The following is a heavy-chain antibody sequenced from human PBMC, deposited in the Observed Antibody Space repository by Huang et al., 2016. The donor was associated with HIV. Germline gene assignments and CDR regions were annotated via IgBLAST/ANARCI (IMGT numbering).Heavy chain of an antibody. CDR1: GFTFSDYY. V-gene: IGHV3-11*01. J-gene: IGHJ4*02. Sequence: QVQLVESGGGLVKPGGSLRLSCAASGFTFSDYYMSWIRQTPGKGLEWISYSSSSENSIYYADSVKGRFTISRDDAKNSLYLQMNSLRADDTAVYYCARRSAFYRLDYWGQGTLVTVSS. CDR3: ARRSAFYRLDY. D-gene: IGHD3-10*01. CDR2: SSSSENSI.